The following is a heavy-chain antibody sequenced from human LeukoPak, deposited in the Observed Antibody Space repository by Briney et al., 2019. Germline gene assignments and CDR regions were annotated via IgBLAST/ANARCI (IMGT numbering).Heavy chain of an antibody. CDR2: IYTSGST. D-gene: IGHD3-3*01. CDR1: GGSISSYY. Sequence: PSETLSLTCTVSGGSISSYYWSWIRQPAGKGLEGIGRIYTSGSTNYNPSLKSRVTMSVDRSKNQFSLKLSSVTAADTAVYYCARNVVRGTISGVPSGFDPWGQGTLVTVSS. CDR3: ARNVVRGTISGVPSGFDP. J-gene: IGHJ5*02. V-gene: IGHV4-4*07.